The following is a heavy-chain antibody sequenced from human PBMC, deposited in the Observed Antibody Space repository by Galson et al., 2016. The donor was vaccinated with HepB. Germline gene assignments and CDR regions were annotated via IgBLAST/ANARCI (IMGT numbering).Heavy chain of an antibody. D-gene: IGHD3-3*01. J-gene: IGHJ6*03. CDR1: GGTFRSYA. CDR2: IIPTFDTT. Sequence: SVKVSCKASGGTFRSYAISWVRQAPGQGLEWMGGIIPTFDTTNYAQKFQGRLTITADKSTGTAYMELSSQGSEDTAVYYCATPVGADWSDYYNYMDVWGKGTTVTVYS. CDR3: ATPVGADWSDYYNYMDV. V-gene: IGHV1-69*06.